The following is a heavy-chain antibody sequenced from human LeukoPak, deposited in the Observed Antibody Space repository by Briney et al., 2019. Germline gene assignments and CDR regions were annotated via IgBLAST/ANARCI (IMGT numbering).Heavy chain of an antibody. J-gene: IGHJ4*02. CDR2: INPNSGGT. D-gene: IGHD3-10*01. CDR1: GYTFTGYY. CDR3: ARVNVGSGSYYNTPKYYFDY. V-gene: IGHV1-2*02. Sequence: PGASVKVSCKASGYTFTGYYMHWVRQAPGQGLEWMGWINPNSGGTNYAQNFQGRVTMTRDTSISTAYMELSRLRSDDTAVYYCARVNVGSGSYYNTPKYYFDYWGQGTLVTVSS.